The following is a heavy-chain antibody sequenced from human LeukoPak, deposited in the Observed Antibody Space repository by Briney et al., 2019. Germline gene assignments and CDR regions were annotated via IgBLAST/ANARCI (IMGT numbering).Heavy chain of an antibody. CDR2: ISTYNGNT. CDR3: AQNLIDSSGSDY. J-gene: IGHJ4*02. D-gene: IGHD6-19*01. CDR1: GYTFTSYG. V-gene: IGHV1-18*01. Sequence: GASVKVSCKASGYTFTSYGISWVRQAPGQGLEWMGWISTYNGNTHYAQKFQGRVTITRDTSASTAYMELSSLRSEDTAVYYCAQNLIDSSGSDYWGQGTLVTVSS.